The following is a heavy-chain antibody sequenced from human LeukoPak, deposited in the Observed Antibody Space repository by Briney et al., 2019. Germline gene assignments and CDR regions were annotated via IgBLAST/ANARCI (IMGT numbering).Heavy chain of an antibody. Sequence: KSSETLSLTCAVYGGSFSGYYWSWIRQPPGKGLEWIGEINHSGSTNYNPSLKSRVTISVDTSKNQFSLKLSSVTAADTAVYYCARQGYSSSSGYWGQGTLVTVSS. V-gene: IGHV4-34*01. CDR2: INHSGST. CDR3: ARQGYSSSSGY. CDR1: GGSFSGYY. J-gene: IGHJ4*02. D-gene: IGHD6-13*01.